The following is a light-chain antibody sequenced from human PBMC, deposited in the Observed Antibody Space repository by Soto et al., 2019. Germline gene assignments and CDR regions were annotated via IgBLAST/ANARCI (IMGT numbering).Light chain of an antibody. CDR2: EVT. J-gene: IGLJ3*02. Sequence: QSVRTQPASVSGSPGQSITISCTGTSSDVGGYNLVSWYQQHPGKAPKLMIYEVTKRPSGVSNRFSGSKSGNTASLTISGLQAEDEADYYCCSSADSGTFWVFGGGTKVTVL. CDR1: SSDVGGYNL. V-gene: IGLV2-23*02. CDR3: CSSADSGTFWV.